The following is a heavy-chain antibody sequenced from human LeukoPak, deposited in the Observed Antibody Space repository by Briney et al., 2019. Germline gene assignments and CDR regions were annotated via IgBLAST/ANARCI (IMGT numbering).Heavy chain of an antibody. D-gene: IGHD3-9*01. CDR3: ARDGEAHLYYDILTGYWDYFDY. CDR2: INPNSGGT. J-gene: IGHJ4*02. V-gene: IGHV1-2*02. Sequence: GASVKVSCKASGYTLTDYYIDWVRQAPGQGLEWMGWINPNSGGTNYAQKFQGRVTMTRDTSISTAYMELSSLRSEDTAVYYCARDGEAHLYYDILTGYWDYFDYWGQGTLVTVSS. CDR1: GYTLTDYY.